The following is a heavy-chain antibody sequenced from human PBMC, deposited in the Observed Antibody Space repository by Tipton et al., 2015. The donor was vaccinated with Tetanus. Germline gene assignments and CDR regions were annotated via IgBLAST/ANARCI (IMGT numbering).Heavy chain of an antibody. J-gene: IGHJ5*02. CDR3: ARDDFLRDSADT. CDR1: GFQFSSYA. Sequence: SLRLSCEASGFQFSSYAMHWVRQAPGKGLEWLAVIWYDGSDRFYADSVKGRFTISRDNSRNTLALQMTSLRVDDTGVYFCARDDFLRDSADTWGQGTLVVVSS. D-gene: IGHD2-21*01. CDR2: IWYDGSDR. V-gene: IGHV3-33*01.